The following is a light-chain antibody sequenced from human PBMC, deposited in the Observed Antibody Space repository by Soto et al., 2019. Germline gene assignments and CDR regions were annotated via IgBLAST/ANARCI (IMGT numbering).Light chain of an antibody. CDR3: QHYGGLWT. Sequence: DIQMTQSPSTLSASVGDRVTITCRASQSITNRLAWYHQKPGKAPKVLIYDASTLESGVPSRFSGSGSGTEFILTISSLQPDDFASYYCQHYGGLWTFGQGTKVDIK. CDR2: DAS. CDR1: QSITNR. V-gene: IGKV1-5*01. J-gene: IGKJ1*01.